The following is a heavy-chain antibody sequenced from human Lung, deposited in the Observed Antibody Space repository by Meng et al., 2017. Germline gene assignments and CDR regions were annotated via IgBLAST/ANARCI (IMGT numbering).Heavy chain of an antibody. CDR2: ISSTGDST. Sequence: EVQPREAGGGFVQPWGSLRLSCAASGSTFTAFSMTWVRQAPGKGLEWVSTISSTGDSTFYPDSVKGRFIVSRDNSKNTLYLQMNSLRAEDTAIYYCAKEAAMASWGQGTLVTVSS. CDR1: GSTFTAFS. J-gene: IGHJ5*02. V-gene: IGHV3-23*01. CDR3: AKEAAMAS. D-gene: IGHD5-18*01.